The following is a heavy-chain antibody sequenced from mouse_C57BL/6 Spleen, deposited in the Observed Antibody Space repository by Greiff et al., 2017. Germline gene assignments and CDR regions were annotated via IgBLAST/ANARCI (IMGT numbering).Heavy chain of an antibody. D-gene: IGHD1-1*01. CDR1: GYTFTDYE. J-gene: IGHJ1*03. CDR2: IDPETGGT. Sequence: QVQLQQSGAELVRPGASVTLSCKASGYTFTDYEMHWVKQTPVHGLEWIGAIDPETGGTAYNQKFKGKAILTADKSSSTAYMELRSLTSEDSAVXYCTREGNYGSSFHWYFDVWGTGTTVTVSS. CDR3: TREGNYGSSFHWYFDV. V-gene: IGHV1-15*01.